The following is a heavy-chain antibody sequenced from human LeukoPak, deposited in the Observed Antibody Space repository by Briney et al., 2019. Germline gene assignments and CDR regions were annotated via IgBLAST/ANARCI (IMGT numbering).Heavy chain of an antibody. Sequence: GGSLRLSCAASGFTFASYAMSWVRQAPGKGLEWVSAISGSGGSTYYADSVKGRFTISRDNSKNTLYLQMNSLRAEDTALYYCAKDCTSTNCYVDYWGQGTLVTVSS. D-gene: IGHD2-2*01. J-gene: IGHJ4*02. CDR2: ISGSGGST. CDR1: GFTFASYA. CDR3: AKDCTSTNCYVDY. V-gene: IGHV3-23*01.